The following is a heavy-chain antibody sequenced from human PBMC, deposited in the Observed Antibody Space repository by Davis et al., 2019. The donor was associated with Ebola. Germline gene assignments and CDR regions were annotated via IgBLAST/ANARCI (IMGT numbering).Heavy chain of an antibody. J-gene: IGHJ5*02. Sequence: PGGSLRLSCAASGFTFRSYGLHWVRQAPGKGLEWVAAILYDGSQKFYVDSVKGRFSISRDNSRNTVYLEMNSLRDEDTAVYYCAKDGGYCTYGVFLINWFDPWGQGTLVTVSS. D-gene: IGHD2-8*01. CDR3: AKDGGYCTYGVFLINWFDP. V-gene: IGHV3-30*18. CDR1: GFTFRSYG. CDR2: ILYDGSQK.